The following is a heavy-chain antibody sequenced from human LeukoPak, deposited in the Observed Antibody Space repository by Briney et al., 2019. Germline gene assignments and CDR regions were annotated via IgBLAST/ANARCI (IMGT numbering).Heavy chain of an antibody. J-gene: IGHJ3*02. CDR2: ISSSGSTI. V-gene: IGHV3-48*03. CDR1: GFTFSSYE. D-gene: IGHD4-11*01. CDR3: ARGAVRPGDYSSAFDI. Sequence: PGGSLRLSCAASGFTFSSYEMNWVRQAPGKGLEGVSYISSSGSTIYYADSVKGRFTISRDNAKNSLYLQMNSLRAEDTAVYYCARGAVRPGDYSSAFDIWGQGTMVTVSS.